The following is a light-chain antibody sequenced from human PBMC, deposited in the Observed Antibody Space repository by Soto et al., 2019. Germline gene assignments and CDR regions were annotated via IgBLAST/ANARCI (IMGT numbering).Light chain of an antibody. CDR2: DSS. Sequence: DIQLTQSPSSLSASVGDRITIPCRGSQSISTYLNWYQQKPGEAPTLLFYDSSTLQSGVPSRFSGSGFGAEFTLTVSSLQPEDFATYYCQQSYSNPPWTFGQGTKVDIK. J-gene: IGKJ1*01. CDR1: QSISTY. V-gene: IGKV1-39*01. CDR3: QQSYSNPPWT.